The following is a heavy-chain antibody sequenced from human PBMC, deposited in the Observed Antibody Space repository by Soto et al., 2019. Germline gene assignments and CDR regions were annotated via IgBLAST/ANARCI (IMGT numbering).Heavy chain of an antibody. Sequence: SETLSLTCAVYGGSFSGYYWSWIRQPPGKGLEWIGEINHSGSTNYNPSLKSRVTISVDTSKNQFSLKLSSVTAADTAVYYCASFSRFGEGTGPWGQGTLVTVSS. V-gene: IGHV4-34*01. D-gene: IGHD3-10*01. J-gene: IGHJ5*02. CDR1: GGSFSGYY. CDR3: ASFSRFGEGTGP. CDR2: INHSGST.